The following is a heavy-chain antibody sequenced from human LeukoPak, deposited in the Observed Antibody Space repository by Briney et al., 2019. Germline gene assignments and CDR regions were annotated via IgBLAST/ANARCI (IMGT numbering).Heavy chain of an antibody. CDR1: GGSFSGYY. Sequence: PSETLSLTCAVYGGSFSGYYWSWIRQPPGKGLEWIGEINHSGSTNYNPSLKSRVTISVGTSKNQFSLKLSSVTAADTAVYYCARSVVVAATPTDYWGQGTLVTVSS. J-gene: IGHJ4*02. CDR3: ARSVVVAATPTDY. D-gene: IGHD2-15*01. V-gene: IGHV4-34*01. CDR2: INHSGST.